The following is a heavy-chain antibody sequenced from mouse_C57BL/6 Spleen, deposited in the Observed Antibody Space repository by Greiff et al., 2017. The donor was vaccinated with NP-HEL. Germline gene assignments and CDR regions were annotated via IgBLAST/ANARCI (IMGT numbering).Heavy chain of an antibody. CDR2: INPNNGGT. V-gene: IGHV1-18*01. Sequence: EVQLQQSGPELVKPGASVKIPCKASGYTLTDYNMDWVKQSHGKSLEWIGDINPNNGGTIYNQKFKGKATLTVDKSSSTAYMELRSLTSEDTAVYYCARRNYYGSSSPYYFDYWGQGTTLTVSS. CDR3: ARRNYYGSSSPYYFDY. D-gene: IGHD1-1*01. CDR1: GYTLTDYN. J-gene: IGHJ2*01.